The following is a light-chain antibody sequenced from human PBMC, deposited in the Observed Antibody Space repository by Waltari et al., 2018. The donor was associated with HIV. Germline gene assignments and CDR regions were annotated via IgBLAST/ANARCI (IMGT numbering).Light chain of an antibody. CDR2: EVS. CDR3: NSYRSSTTPCV. J-gene: IGLJ1*01. V-gene: IGLV2-14*01. CDR1: SSDVGGHNY. Sequence: QSALTQPASVSGSPGQSITISCTGTSSDVGGHNYVSWYQQHPGKAPKLLIYEVSNRPPGVSNRFSGSKSGNTASMTISGLQAEDEADYYCNSYRSSTTPCVFGTGTKVTVL.